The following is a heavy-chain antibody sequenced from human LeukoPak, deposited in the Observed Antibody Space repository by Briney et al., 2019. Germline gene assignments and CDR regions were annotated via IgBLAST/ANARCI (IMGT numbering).Heavy chain of an antibody. CDR3: ARGHVRDDDGLTGNSYYYGLDA. D-gene: IGHD3-9*01. V-gene: IGHV4-34*01. CDR2: IYHRAGT. CDR1: GGSFTNYY. J-gene: IGHJ6*02. Sequence: PSETLSLTCAVYGGSFTNYYWSWIRQFPGKGLEWIGEIYHRAGTNYNPSLKSRVTISADTSKNQFSLKLTSVPAADTAVFYCARGHVRDDDGLTGNSYYYGLDAWGQGTTVTVSS.